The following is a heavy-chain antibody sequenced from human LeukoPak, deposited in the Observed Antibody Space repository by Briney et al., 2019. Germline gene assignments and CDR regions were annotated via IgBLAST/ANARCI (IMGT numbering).Heavy chain of an antibody. CDR3: AREPLRYYDSSSYFDY. D-gene: IGHD3-22*01. CDR2: IYSGGST. J-gene: IGHJ4*02. V-gene: IGHV3-66*02. CDR1: GFTVSSNY. Sequence: PGGSLRLSCAASGFTVSSNYMSWVRQAPGKGLGWVSVIYSGGSTYYADSVKGRFTISRDNSKNTLYLQMTSLRAEDTAVHYCAREPLRYYDSSSYFDYWGQGTLVTVSS.